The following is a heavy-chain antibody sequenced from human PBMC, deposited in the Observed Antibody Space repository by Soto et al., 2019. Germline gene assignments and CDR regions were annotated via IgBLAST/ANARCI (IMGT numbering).Heavy chain of an antibody. D-gene: IGHD4-4*01. V-gene: IGHV1-46*02. CDR2: INPTGFTT. CDR3: AAEYHRDLQKLVDF. Sequence: QVQLVQSGGEVKMPGASVELSCKGSGDTFNTYYIHWVRQAPGQGLEWLGIINPTGFTTTYAQKFQGRVTMTKDTSTSTVYMELSSLRSDDTGVYYCAAEYHRDLQKLVDFWGQGTQVTVSS. CDR1: GDTFNTYY. J-gene: IGHJ4*02.